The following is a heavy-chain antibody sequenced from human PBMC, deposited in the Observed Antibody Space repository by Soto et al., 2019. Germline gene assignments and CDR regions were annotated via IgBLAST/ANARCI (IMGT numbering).Heavy chain of an antibody. D-gene: IGHD2-2*01. V-gene: IGHV4-59*01. CDR2: IYHSGST. Sequence: PSETLSLTCTVSGGSISSFYWSWIRQPPGKGLEWVGYIYHSGSTNYNPSLKSRVTISVDTSKNQFSLKLSSVTAADTAVYYCARGSNEYQLPWGTVNWFDPWGQGTLVTVSS. CDR3: ARGSNEYQLPWGTVNWFDP. J-gene: IGHJ5*02. CDR1: GGSISSFY.